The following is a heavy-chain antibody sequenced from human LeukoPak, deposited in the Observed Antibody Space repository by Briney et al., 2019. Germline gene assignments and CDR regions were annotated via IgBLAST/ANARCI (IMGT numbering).Heavy chain of an antibody. Sequence: SETLSLTCAVYGGSFSGYYWSWIRQPPGKGLEWIGEIDHSGSTNYNPSLKSRVTISVDTSKNQFSLKLSSVTAADTAVYYCARMYIKWGRYLQHWGQGTLVTVSS. CDR3: ARMYIKWGRYLQH. CDR2: IDHSGST. D-gene: IGHD1-26*01. J-gene: IGHJ1*01. CDR1: GGSFSGYY. V-gene: IGHV4-34*01.